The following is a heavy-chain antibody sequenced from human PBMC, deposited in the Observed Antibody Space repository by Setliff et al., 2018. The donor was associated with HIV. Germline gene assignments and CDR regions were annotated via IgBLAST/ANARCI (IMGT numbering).Heavy chain of an antibody. D-gene: IGHD1-26*01. V-gene: IGHV4-39*01. CDR3: ARLGYSGSLVGAFDI. J-gene: IGHJ3*02. Sequence: SETLSLTCTVSGGSINSSTYYWGWIRQPPGKGLEWIGSFYYSGRTYYSPSLRSRVTISVDTSKNQFSLRLSSVTAADTAVYYCARLGYSGSLVGAFDIWGQGTMVTVSS. CDR1: GGSINSSTYY. CDR2: FYYSGRT.